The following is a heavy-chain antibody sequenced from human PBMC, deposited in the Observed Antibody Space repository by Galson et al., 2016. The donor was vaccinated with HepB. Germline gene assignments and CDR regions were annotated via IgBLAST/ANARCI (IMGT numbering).Heavy chain of an antibody. CDR1: GGSISNSSYY. V-gene: IGHV4-39*01. Sequence: SETLSLTCTVSGGSISNSSYYWGWIRQPPGKGLEWIGSLYYSGRTHNNLSLKSRVAISVDLSRNQFSLKLSSVTAADTAVYYCARSPGLWRYFDYWGQGALVTVSS. J-gene: IGHJ4*02. CDR3: ARSPGLWRYFDY. CDR2: LYYSGRT. D-gene: IGHD3-10*01.